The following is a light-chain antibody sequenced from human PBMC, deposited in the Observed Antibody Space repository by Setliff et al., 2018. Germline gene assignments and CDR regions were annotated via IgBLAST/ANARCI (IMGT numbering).Light chain of an antibody. CDR1: SSDVGDYKY. J-gene: IGLJ1*01. V-gene: IGLV2-14*01. CDR2: EAS. Sequence: QSALTQPASVSGSPGQSITISCTGTSSDVGDYKYVSWYQQLPGKAPKLIIFEASNRPSGIPNRFSGSKSGNTASLSISGLQAEDEADYYCSSYTSLSTRVFGTGTKVTDL. CDR3: SSYTSLSTRV.